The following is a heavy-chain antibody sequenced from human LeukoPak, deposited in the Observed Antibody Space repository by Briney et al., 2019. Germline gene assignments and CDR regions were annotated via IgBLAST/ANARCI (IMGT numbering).Heavy chain of an antibody. V-gene: IGHV3-23*01. J-gene: IGHJ4*02. Sequence: PGGSLRLSCAASGFTFSSYAMSWVRQAPGKGLEWVSAISGSGGSTYYADSVKGRFTISRDNSKNTLYLQMNSLRAEDTAVYYCAKDRDLTIFGVVTYYFDYWGQGTLVTVSP. CDR2: ISGSGGST. CDR1: GFTFSSYA. CDR3: AKDRDLTIFGVVTYYFDY. D-gene: IGHD3-3*01.